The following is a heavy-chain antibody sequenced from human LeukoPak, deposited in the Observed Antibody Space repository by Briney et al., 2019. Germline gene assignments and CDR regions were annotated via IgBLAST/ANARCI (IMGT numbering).Heavy chain of an antibody. J-gene: IGHJ4*02. V-gene: IGHV3-74*01. D-gene: IGHD1-1*01. CDR3: ARGLAQYTNVWNDD. CDR1: GFTFSSSW. Sequence: PGGSLRLSCAASGFTFSSSWMHWVRQAPGEGLLWVSRKNGDGSITSTADSVKGRFTISRDNAKNNLYLQLNTLRAEDTAIYFCARGLAQYTNVWNDDWGQGTLVTVSS. CDR2: KNGDGSIT.